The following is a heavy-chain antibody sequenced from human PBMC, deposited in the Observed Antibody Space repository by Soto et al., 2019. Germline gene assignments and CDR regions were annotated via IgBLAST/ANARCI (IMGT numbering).Heavy chain of an antibody. J-gene: IGHJ5*02. V-gene: IGHV1-2*04. D-gene: IGHD2-15*01. CDR2: INPNSGGT. CDR3: ARGGDLYCSGGSCYSWFDP. Sequence: QVQLVQSGAEVKKPGASVKVSCKASGYTFTGYYMHWVRQAPGQGLEWMGWINPNSGGTNYAQKFQGWVTMTRDTSISTAYMELSRLRSDDTAVYYCARGGDLYCSGGSCYSWFDPWGQGTLVPVSS. CDR1: GYTFTGYY.